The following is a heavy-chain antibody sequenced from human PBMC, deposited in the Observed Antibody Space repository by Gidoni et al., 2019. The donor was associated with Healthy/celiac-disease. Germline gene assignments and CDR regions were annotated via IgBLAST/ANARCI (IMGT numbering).Heavy chain of an antibody. CDR3: ARVPAARHRYYYYYYMDV. V-gene: IGHV3-11*06. Sequence: QVQLVESGGGLVKPGGSLSLSCAASGFTFSDYYMSWFRQAPGKGLEWVSYISSSSSYTNYADSVKGRFTISRDNAKNSLYLQMNSLRAEDTAVYYCARVPAARHRYYYYYYMDVWGKGTTVTVSS. J-gene: IGHJ6*03. D-gene: IGHD2-2*01. CDR2: ISSSSSYT. CDR1: GFTFSDYY.